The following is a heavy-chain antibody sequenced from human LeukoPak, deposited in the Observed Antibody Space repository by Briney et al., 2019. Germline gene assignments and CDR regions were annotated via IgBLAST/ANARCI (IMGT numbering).Heavy chain of an antibody. V-gene: IGHV3-66*01. CDR3: ARGGCSSTSCHYLDPQNRFDP. D-gene: IGHD2-2*01. CDR2: IYSGGST. J-gene: IGHJ5*02. CDR1: GFTVSSNY. Sequence: PGGSLRLSCAASGFTVSSNYMSWVRQAPGKGLEWVSVIYSGGSTYYADSVKGRFTISRDNSKNTLYLQMNSLRAEDTAVYYCARGGCSSTSCHYLDPQNRFDPWGQGTLVTVSS.